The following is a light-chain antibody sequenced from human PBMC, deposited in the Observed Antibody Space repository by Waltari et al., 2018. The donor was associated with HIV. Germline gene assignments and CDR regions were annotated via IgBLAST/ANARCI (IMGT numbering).Light chain of an antibody. CDR1: RGDVPTYNR. V-gene: IGLV2-18*01. CDR3: ALYTTSNII. Sequence: QSALTQPPSVSGFPGQSVTISCTGFRGDVPTYNRVSWYQQPPTTAPNLILYEVYKRPSGAPVPFSGSQAGDTASLTVSGLQTEDEADYYCALYTTSNIIIGGGTNLVVL. CDR2: EVY. J-gene: IGLJ2*01.